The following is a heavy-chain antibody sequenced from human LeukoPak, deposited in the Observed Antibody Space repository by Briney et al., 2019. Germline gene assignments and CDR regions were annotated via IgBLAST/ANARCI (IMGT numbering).Heavy chain of an antibody. CDR3: ARCYCSGDHCYHFDY. CDR2: IYTSGRT. Sequence: SDTLSLTCTVSGGSISNYYWTWIRQPAGKGLEWIGRIYTSGRTDYNPSLKSRVTMSLDTSKNQFSLKLSSVTAADTAVYYCARCYCSGDHCYHFDYWGQGTLVTVSS. D-gene: IGHD2-15*01. CDR1: GGSISNYY. V-gene: IGHV4-4*07. J-gene: IGHJ4*02.